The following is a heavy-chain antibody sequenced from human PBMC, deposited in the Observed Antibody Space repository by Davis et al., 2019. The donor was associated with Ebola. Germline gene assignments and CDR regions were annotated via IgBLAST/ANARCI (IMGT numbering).Heavy chain of an antibody. CDR3: AKIGVRHSGDY. CDR1: GFTFTSFR. CDR2: ISGGGGDT. J-gene: IGHJ4*02. V-gene: IGHV3-23*01. Sequence: GESLKISCTGSGFTFTSFRMNWVRQAPGKGLEWVSGISGGGGDTKYADSVKGRFAISRDNSRNTVFLQMNSLRVEDTAVYYCAKIGVRHSGDYWGQGTVVTVSS. D-gene: IGHD3-10*01.